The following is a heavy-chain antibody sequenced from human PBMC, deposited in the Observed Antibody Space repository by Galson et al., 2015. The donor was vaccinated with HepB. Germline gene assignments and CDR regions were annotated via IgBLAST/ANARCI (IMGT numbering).Heavy chain of an antibody. Sequence: SLSISGAAYGFMFSDYWMDWVRQGPVTGLVCVSFISFDGSTSDYADSVKGRFTISRDNDDNTVYLQMNSLRAEDTAIYFCVRDIQEPFTDWFRGWFDSWGQGTLVTVSS. CDR2: ISFDGSTS. D-gene: IGHD3-9*01. CDR1: GFMFSDYW. J-gene: IGHJ5*01. V-gene: IGHV3-74*01. CDR3: VRDIQEPFTDWFRGWFDS.